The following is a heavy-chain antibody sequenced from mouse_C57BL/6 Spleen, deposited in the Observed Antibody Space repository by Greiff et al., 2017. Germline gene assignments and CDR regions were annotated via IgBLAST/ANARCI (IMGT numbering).Heavy chain of an antibody. CDR3: ARCLYGYDAWFAY. Sequence: EVHLVESGGGLVKPGGSLKLSCAASGFTFSDYGMHWVRQAPEKGLEWVAYISSGSSTIYYADTVKGRFTISRDNAKNTLFLQMTSLRSEDTAMYYCARCLYGYDAWFAYWGQGTLVTVSA. J-gene: IGHJ3*01. CDR2: ISSGSSTI. D-gene: IGHD2-2*01. V-gene: IGHV5-17*01. CDR1: GFTFSDYG.